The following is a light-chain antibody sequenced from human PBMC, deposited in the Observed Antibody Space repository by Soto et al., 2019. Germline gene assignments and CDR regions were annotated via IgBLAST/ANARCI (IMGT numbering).Light chain of an antibody. Sequence: QSVLTQPPSVSGAPGQRVTISCTGSSSNIGAGYDVHWYQQLPGTAPKLLIYGNSNRPSGVPDRFSGSKSGTSASLAITGLQAEDEADYYCQAYDSSLSGHVVLGGVTKLTVL. V-gene: IGLV1-40*01. J-gene: IGLJ2*01. CDR3: QAYDSSLSGHVV. CDR2: GNS. CDR1: SSNIGAGYD.